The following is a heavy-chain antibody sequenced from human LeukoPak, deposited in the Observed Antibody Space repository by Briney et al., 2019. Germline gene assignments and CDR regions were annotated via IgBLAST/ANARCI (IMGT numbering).Heavy chain of an antibody. J-gene: IGHJ4*02. CDR3: ARDHRGSPNYDSSGPLDY. D-gene: IGHD3-22*01. V-gene: IGHV3-21*01. Sequence: GGSLRLSCAASGFTSSSYSMNWVRQAPGKGLEWVSSISTSSSYIYYADSVKGRFTISRDNAKNSLYLQMNSLRAEDTAVYYCARDHRGSPNYDSSGPLDYWGQGTLVTVSS. CDR1: GFTSSSYS. CDR2: ISTSSSYI.